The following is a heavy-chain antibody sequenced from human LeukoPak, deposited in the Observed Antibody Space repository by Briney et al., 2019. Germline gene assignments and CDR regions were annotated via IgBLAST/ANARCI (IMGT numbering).Heavy chain of an antibody. CDR2: ISHTGST. V-gene: IGHV4-30-2*01. CDR3: AREGYFYGMDV. CDR1: GGSVSSGGFS. J-gene: IGHJ6*02. Sequence: SETLSLTCAVSGGSVSSGGFSWRWIRQPPGKGLECIGSISHTGSTYYNPSLKSRVTISVDSSKNQFSLKLSSVTAADTAVYYCAREGYFYGMDVWGQGTTVTVSS. D-gene: IGHD2/OR15-2a*01.